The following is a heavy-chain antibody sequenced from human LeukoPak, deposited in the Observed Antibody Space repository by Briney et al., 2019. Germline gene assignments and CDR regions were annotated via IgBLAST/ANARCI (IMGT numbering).Heavy chain of an antibody. V-gene: IGHV1-18*01. CDR1: GGTFSSYA. D-gene: IGHD3-10*01. J-gene: IGHJ4*02. CDR2: ISAYNGNT. CDR3: ATIRNYYGSGSYGGDFDY. Sequence: GASVKVSCKASGGTFSSYAISWVRQAPGQGLEWMGWISAYNGNTNYAQKFQGRVTMTEDTSTDTAYMELSSLRSEDTAVYYCATIRNYYGSGSYGGDFDYWGQGTLVTVSS.